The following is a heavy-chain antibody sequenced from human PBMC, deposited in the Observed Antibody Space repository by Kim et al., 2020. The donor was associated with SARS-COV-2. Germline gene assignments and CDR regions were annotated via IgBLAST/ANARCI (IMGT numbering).Heavy chain of an antibody. V-gene: IGHV4-34*01. CDR2: INHSGST. D-gene: IGHD3-10*01. J-gene: IGHJ5*02. CDR1: GGSFSGYY. CDR3: ARAGFSGIWFGEPTKYNWFDP. Sequence: SETLSLTCAVYGGSFSGYYWSWIRQPPGKGLEWIGEINHSGSTNYNPSLKSRVTISVDTSKNQFSLKLSSVTAADTAVYYCARAGFSGIWFGEPTKYNWFDPWGQGTLVTVSS.